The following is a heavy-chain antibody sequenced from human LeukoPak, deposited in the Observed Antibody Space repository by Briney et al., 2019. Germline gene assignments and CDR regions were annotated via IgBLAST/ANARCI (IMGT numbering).Heavy chain of an antibody. CDR3: ARYLRRVDAFDI. J-gene: IGHJ3*02. V-gene: IGHV3-11*04. CDR2: ISSSGSTI. CDR1: GFTFSDYY. D-gene: IGHD6-13*01. Sequence: PGGSLRLSCAASGFTFSDYYMSWIRQAPGKGLERVSYISSSGSTIYYADSVKGRFTIPRDNAKNSLYLQMNSLRAEDTAVYYCARYLRRVDAFDIWGQGTMVTVSS.